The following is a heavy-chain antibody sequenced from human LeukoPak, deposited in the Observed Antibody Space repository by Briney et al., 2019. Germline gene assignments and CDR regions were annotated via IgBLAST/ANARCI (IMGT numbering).Heavy chain of an antibody. CDR1: GGSFSGYY. CDR2: TSSSDAGT. V-gene: IGHV3-11*04. J-gene: IGHJ5*02. CDR3: TRGDL. Sequence: LSLTCAVYGGSFSGYYWSWIRQPPGKGLEWVSATSSSDAGTYHADSVKGRFTISRDNAKNTLNLQMNRLRAEDTAIYYCTRGDLWGQGTLVTVSS.